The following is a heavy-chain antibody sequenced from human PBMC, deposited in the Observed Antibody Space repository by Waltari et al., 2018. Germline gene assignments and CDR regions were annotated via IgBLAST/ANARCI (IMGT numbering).Heavy chain of an antibody. Sequence: QVQLQESGPGLVKPSETLSLTCTVSGYSISSGYYWGWIRQPPGKGLEWIGSIYHSGRTYYNPSLKSRVTISVDTSKNQFSLKLSSVTAADTAVYYCARAAARWAIDYWGQGTLVTVSS. V-gene: IGHV4-38-2*02. D-gene: IGHD6-6*01. CDR2: IYHSGRT. CDR3: ARAAARWAIDY. CDR1: GYSISSGYY. J-gene: IGHJ4*02.